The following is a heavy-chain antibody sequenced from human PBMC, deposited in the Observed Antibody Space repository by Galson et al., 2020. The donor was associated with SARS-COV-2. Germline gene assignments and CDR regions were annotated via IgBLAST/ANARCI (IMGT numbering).Heavy chain of an antibody. J-gene: IGHJ4*02. D-gene: IGHD4-17*01. CDR3: ARFNGAGLDY. CDR2: ISYDGSNK. V-gene: IGHV3-30-3*01. Sequence: TGGSLRLSCAASGFTFSSYAMHWVRQAPGKGLEWVAVISYDGSNKYYADSVKGRFTIARDNSKNTLYLQMNSLRAEDTAVYYCARFNGAGLDYWGQGTLVTVSS. CDR1: GFTFSSYA.